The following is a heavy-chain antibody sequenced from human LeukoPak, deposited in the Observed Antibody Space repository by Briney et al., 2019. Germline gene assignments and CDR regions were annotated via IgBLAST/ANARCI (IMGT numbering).Heavy chain of an antibody. CDR3: AKGWYYDFWSGYQLNWFDP. CDR1: GFTFSSYA. D-gene: IGHD3-3*01. CDR2: ISGSGGST. V-gene: IGHV3-23*01. Sequence: GGSLRLSCAASGFTFSSYAMSWVRQAPGKGLEWVSAISGSGGSTYYADSVKGRFTISRDSSKNTLYLQMNSLRAEDTAVYYCAKGWYYDFWSGYQLNWFDPWGQGTLVTVSS. J-gene: IGHJ5*02.